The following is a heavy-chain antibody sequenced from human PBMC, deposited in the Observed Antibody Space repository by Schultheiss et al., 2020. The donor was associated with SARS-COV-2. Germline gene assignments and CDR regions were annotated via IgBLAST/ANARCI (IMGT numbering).Heavy chain of an antibody. CDR2: IYYSGST. CDR3: ARRWDIVVVPAAKHAFDI. D-gene: IGHD2-2*01. CDR1: GGSISSSSYY. V-gene: IGHV4-39*07. Sequence: SQTLSLTCTVSGGSISSSSYYWGWIRQPPGKGLEWIGSIYYSGSTYYNPSLKSRVTISVDTSKNQFSLKLSSVTAADTAVYYCARRWDIVVVPAAKHAFDIWGQGTMVTVSS. J-gene: IGHJ3*02.